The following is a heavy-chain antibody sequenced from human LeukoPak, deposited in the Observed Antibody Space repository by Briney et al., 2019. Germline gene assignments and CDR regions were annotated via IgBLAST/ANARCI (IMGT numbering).Heavy chain of an antibody. Sequence: GASVKVSCKASGYTFTGYYMHWVRQAPGQGLEWMGWINPNSGGTNYAQKFQGRVTMTRDTSISTAYMELSRLRSDDTAVYYCARDGSRAVAGMAHYWGQGTLVTVSS. CDR2: INPNSGGT. CDR1: GYTFTGYY. CDR3: ARDGSRAVAGMAHY. J-gene: IGHJ4*02. V-gene: IGHV1-2*02. D-gene: IGHD6-19*01.